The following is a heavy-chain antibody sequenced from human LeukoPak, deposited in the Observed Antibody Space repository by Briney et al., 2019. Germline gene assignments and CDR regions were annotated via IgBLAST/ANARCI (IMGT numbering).Heavy chain of an antibody. D-gene: IGHD2-15*01. J-gene: IGHJ4*02. CDR1: GMSISSYY. V-gene: IGHV4-4*07. CDR2: IFTSGST. CDR3: ARIAYPGGLIDY. Sequence: PSETLSLTCSVSGMSISSYYWTWIRQPAGKGLEWIGRIFTSGSTSYNPSLTSRVTMSVDTSKNQFSLKLSSVTAADTAVYYCARIAYPGGLIDYWGQGTLVTVSS.